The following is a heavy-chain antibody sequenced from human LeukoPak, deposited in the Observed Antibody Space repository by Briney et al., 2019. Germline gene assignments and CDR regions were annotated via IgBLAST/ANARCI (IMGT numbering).Heavy chain of an antibody. CDR3: ARLRDGNNFYFDY. D-gene: IGHD5-24*01. CDR2: IYYSGST. CDR1: GYSISSSNW. Sequence: SDTLSLTCAVSGYSISSSNWWGWIRQPPGKGLEWIGYIYYSGSTNYNPSLKSRVTMSVDTSKNQFSLKVSSVTAADTAVYYCARLRDGNNFYFDYWGQGTLVTVSS. J-gene: IGHJ4*02. V-gene: IGHV4-28*01.